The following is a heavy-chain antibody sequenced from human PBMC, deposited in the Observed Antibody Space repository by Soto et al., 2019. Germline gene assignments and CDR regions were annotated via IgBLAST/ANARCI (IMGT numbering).Heavy chain of an antibody. CDR2: IYHSGST. V-gene: IGHV4-30-2*01. J-gene: IGHJ6*02. D-gene: IGHD6-13*01. Sequence: SETLSLTCAVSGGSISSGGYSWSWIRQPPGKGLEWIGYIYHSGSTYYNPSLKSRVTISVDRSKNQFSLKLSSVTAADTAMFYCARGVHIAAAPWGSHGMDVWGQGTTVTVSS. CDR3: ARGVHIAAAPWGSHGMDV. CDR1: GGSISSGGYS.